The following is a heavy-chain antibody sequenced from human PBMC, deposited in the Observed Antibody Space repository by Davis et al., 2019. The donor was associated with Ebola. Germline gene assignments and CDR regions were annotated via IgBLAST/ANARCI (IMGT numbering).Heavy chain of an antibody. V-gene: IGHV1-69*06. CDR3: ARVQGQQLSDYGMDV. Sequence: AASVKVSCKASGGTFSSYAISWVRQAPGQGLEWMGGIIPIFGTANYAQKFQGRVTITADNSTSTAYMELSSLRSEDTAVYYCARVQGQQLSDYGMDVWVQGTTVTVSS. D-gene: IGHD6-13*01. CDR1: GGTFSSYA. J-gene: IGHJ6*02. CDR2: IIPIFGTA.